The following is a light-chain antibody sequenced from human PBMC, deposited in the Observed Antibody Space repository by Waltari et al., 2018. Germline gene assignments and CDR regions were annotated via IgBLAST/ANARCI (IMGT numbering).Light chain of an antibody. CDR2: DVT. Sequence: QTALIKPASEPGSPGQSITISCTGTSSYIGGYNYFSWYQQHPGKAPKLMIYDVTRWPSGVSNRFSGSKSGNTASLTISGLQAEDEADYYCTSYTSTNTVIFGGGTKVTVL. V-gene: IGLV2-14*03. CDR3: TSYTSTNTVI. J-gene: IGLJ2*01. CDR1: SSYIGGYNY.